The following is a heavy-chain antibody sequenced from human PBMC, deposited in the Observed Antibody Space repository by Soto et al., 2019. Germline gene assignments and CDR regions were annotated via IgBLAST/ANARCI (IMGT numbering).Heavy chain of an antibody. CDR3: ARVLRGVVTWFDP. CDR1: GDTFTNFG. D-gene: IGHD3-10*01. Sequence: HLVQSGPEVKKPGASVTVSCKTSGDTFTNFGLSWVRQAPGQGLEWMGWIATYNSNKNYAQKFQGRLTLTTDTSPSTGYMELKSLEYDDTAVYYCARVLRGVVTWFDPWGQGTLVTVSS. V-gene: IGHV1-18*01. CDR2: IATYNSNK. J-gene: IGHJ5*02.